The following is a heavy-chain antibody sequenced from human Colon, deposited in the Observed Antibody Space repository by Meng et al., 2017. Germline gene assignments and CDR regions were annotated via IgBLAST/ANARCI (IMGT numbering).Heavy chain of an antibody. CDR2: IDHFGIS. D-gene: IGHD6-19*01. CDR1: GGSFSGFY. V-gene: IGHV4-34*02. Sequence: VQIQQGGAGLLKPSETLSLTCAVSGGSFSGFYWSWIRQPPGKGLEWIGEIDHFGISNYNSSLKGRLTMSVDTSKKQISLKLSSVTAADTAVYYCASFPPPGKQWLVTNYWGQGTLVTVSS. CDR3: ASFPPPGKQWLVTNY. J-gene: IGHJ4*02.